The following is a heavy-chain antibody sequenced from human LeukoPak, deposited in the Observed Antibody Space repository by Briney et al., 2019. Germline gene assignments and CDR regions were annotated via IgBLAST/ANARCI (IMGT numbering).Heavy chain of an antibody. Sequence: PGGSLRLSCAVSGFTFSSFAMSWVRQAPGKGLEWVSVISDSGGTTFYADSVKGRFTIPRDNSKNTLYLQMSSLRAEDTAVYYCASPLSEGARDYYGMDVWGQGTTVTVSS. D-gene: IGHD1-14*01. CDR3: ASPLSEGARDYYGMDV. CDR2: ISDSGGTT. J-gene: IGHJ6*02. CDR1: GFTFSSFA. V-gene: IGHV3-23*01.